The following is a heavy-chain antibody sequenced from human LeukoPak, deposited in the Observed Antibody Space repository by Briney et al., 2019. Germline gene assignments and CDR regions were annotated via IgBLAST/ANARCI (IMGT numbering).Heavy chain of an antibody. CDR1: GGSISSSSYY. CDR3: ASRMGSMVRGLSYNWFDS. D-gene: IGHD3-10*01. V-gene: IGHV4-39*07. J-gene: IGHJ5*01. CDR2: IHKSGNT. Sequence: ETLSLTCAVSGGSISSSSYYWGWIRQPPGKGLEWIGSIHKSGNTFHNPSLQSRVTMSIDMSKNQISLKLTSVTAADTAVYYCASRMGSMVRGLSYNWFDSWGQGILVTVSS.